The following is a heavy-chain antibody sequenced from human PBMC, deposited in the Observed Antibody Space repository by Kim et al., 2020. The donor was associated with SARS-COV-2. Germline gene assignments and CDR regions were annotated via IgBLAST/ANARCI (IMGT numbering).Heavy chain of an antibody. J-gene: IGHJ6*02. D-gene: IGHD6-13*01. Sequence: GGSLRLSCAASGFTFSSYGMHWVRQAPGKGLEWVAVIWYDGSNKYYADSVKGRFTISRDNSKNTLYLQMNSLRAEDTAVYYCARERGSSSLLPFYYYGMDVWGQGTTVTVSS. V-gene: IGHV3-33*01. CDR2: IWYDGSNK. CDR1: GFTFSSYG. CDR3: ARERGSSSLLPFYYYGMDV.